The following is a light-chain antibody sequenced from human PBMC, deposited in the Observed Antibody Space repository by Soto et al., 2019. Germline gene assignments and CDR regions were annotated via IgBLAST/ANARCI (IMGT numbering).Light chain of an antibody. CDR1: TGAVTSGHY. J-gene: IGLJ3*02. Sequence: QAVVTQEPSLTVSPGGTVTLTCGSSTGAVTSGHYPYWFQQKPGQAPRTLIYDTSNKHSWTPARLSGSLLGGKAALTLSGAQPEDEAEYYCLLSYSGARPYWVFGGGTKLTVL. CDR3: LLSYSGARPYWV. CDR2: DTS. V-gene: IGLV7-46*01.